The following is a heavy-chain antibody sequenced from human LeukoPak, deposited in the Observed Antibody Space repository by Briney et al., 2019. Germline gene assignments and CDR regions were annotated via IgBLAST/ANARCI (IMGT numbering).Heavy chain of an antibody. V-gene: IGHV1-69*13. CDR1: GGTFSSYA. CDR3: AREGDGDYEIDY. Sequence: AASVKVSCKASGGTFSSYAISWVRQAPGQGLEWMGGIIPIFGTANYAQKFQGRVTITADESTSTAYMELSSLRSEDTAVYYCAREGDGDYEIDYWGQGTLVTVSS. J-gene: IGHJ4*02. D-gene: IGHD4-17*01. CDR2: IIPIFGTA.